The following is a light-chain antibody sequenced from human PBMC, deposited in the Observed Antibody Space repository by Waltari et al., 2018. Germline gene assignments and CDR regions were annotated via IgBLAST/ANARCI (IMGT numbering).Light chain of an antibody. V-gene: IGKV3-15*01. CDR1: QSVSSN. Sequence: EIVMTQSPATLSVSPGERATLSCRASQSVSSNLAWYQQKPGQAPRLLIYGASTRATGIPARFSGSRSGTEFTLTISSLQSEDFAVYYGQQYNNWPITFGQGTRLEIK. CDR2: GAS. J-gene: IGKJ5*01. CDR3: QQYNNWPIT.